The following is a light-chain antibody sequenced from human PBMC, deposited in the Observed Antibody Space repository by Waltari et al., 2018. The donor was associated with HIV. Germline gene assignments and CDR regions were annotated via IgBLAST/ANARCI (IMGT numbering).Light chain of an antibody. CDR2: GAS. V-gene: IGKV1-39*01. J-gene: IGKJ2*02. Sequence: IHISHSPSSLSASVGDRLTVSCRASQNIHDYLSWYQQKPGKAPKLLFSGASTPQAGVPSRLTASGSGTDFTLTIRNLQPEDFATYYCQQSYSNPWTFGQGTALDIK. CDR3: QQSYSNPWT. CDR1: QNIHDY.